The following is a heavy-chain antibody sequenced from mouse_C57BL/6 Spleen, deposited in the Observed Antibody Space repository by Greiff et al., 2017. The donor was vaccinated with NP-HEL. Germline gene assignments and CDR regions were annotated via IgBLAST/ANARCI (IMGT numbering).Heavy chain of an antibody. Sequence: VQLQQPGTELVKPGASVKLSCKASGYTFTSYWMHWVKQRPGQGLEWIGNINPSNGGTNYNEKFKSKATLSVDKSSSTAYMQLSSLTSEDSAVYYCARDYYGSSPWFAYWGQGTLVTVSA. V-gene: IGHV1-53*01. D-gene: IGHD1-1*01. J-gene: IGHJ3*01. CDR2: INPSNGGT. CDR1: GYTFTSYW. CDR3: ARDYYGSSPWFAY.